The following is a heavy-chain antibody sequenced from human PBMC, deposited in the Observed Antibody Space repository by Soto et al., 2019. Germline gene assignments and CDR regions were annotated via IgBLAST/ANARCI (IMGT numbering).Heavy chain of an antibody. CDR1: GFTFGDYA. CDR3: TRDEHHAGYYGMDV. V-gene: IGHV3-49*03. CDR2: IRSKAYGGTT. J-gene: IGHJ6*02. Sequence: GSLRLSCTSSGFTFGDYAMSWFRQAPGKGLEWVGFIRSKAYGGTTEYAASVKGRFTISRDDSKSIAYLQMNSLKTEDTAVYYCTRDEHHAGYYGMDVWGQGTTVT.